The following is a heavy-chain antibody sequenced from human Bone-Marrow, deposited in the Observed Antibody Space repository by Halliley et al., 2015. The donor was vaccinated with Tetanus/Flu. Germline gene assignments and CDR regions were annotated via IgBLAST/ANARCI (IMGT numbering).Heavy chain of an antibody. CDR1: GGSISDYY. D-gene: IGHD6-13*01. V-gene: IGHV4-59*08. CDR3: VRQGYSSSWYEAWYYYYGMDV. Sequence: TLSLTCIVSGGSISDYYWSWIRQPPGKGLEWVGYIYQSGNTDYNPSLKSRVTMSIDTSKNQFSLRLRSVTAADTAVYYCVRQGYSSSWYEAWYYYYGMDVWGQGTTVTVSS. J-gene: IGHJ6*02. CDR2: IYQSGNT.